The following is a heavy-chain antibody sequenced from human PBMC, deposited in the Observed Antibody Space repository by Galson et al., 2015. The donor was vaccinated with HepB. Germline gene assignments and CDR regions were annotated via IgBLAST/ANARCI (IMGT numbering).Heavy chain of an antibody. CDR1: GYTFTSYG. V-gene: IGHV1-18*01. J-gene: IGHJ4*02. CDR3: ARLQQLDQYRLLPYYFDY. D-gene: IGHD3-22*01. CDR2: ISAYNGNT. Sequence: QSGAEVKKPGASVKVSCKASGYTFTSYGISWVRQAPGQGLEWMGWISAYNGNTNYAQKLQGRVTMTTDTSTSTAYMELRSLRSDDTAVYYCARLQQLDQYRLLPYYFDYWGQGTLVTVSS.